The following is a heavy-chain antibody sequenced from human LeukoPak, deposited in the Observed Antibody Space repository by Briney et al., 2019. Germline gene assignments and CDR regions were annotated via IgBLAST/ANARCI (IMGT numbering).Heavy chain of an antibody. CDR2: ISGSGGST. CDR1: GFTFSSYG. Sequence: PGGTLRLSCAASGFTFSSYGMSWVRQAPGKGLEWVSAISGSGGSTYYADSVKGRFTISRDDSKNTLYLQMNSLRAEDTAVYYCAKELIGYCSSTSCSVSFDYWGQGTLVTVSS. V-gene: IGHV3-23*01. D-gene: IGHD2-2*01. J-gene: IGHJ4*02. CDR3: AKELIGYCSSTSCSVSFDY.